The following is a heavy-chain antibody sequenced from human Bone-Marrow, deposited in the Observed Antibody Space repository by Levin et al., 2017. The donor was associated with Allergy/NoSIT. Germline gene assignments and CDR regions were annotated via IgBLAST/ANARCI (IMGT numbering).Heavy chain of an antibody. J-gene: IGHJ3*02. CDR1: GYSFTSYW. D-gene: IGHD3-9*01. V-gene: IGHV5-51*01. CDR3: ASAPDILTGYYAFDI. Sequence: GESLKISCKGSGYSFTSYWIGWVRQMPGKGLEWMGIIYPGDSDTRYSPSFQGQVTISADKSISTAYLQWSSLKASDTAMYYCASAPDILTGYYAFDIWGQGTMVTVSS. CDR2: IYPGDSDT.